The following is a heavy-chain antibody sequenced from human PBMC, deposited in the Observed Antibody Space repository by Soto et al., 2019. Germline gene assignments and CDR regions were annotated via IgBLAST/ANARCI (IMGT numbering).Heavy chain of an antibody. Sequence: QVQLVQSGAEVKKPGSSVKVSCKASGGTFSSYAISWVRQAPGRGLEWMGGIIPIFGTANYAQKFQGRVTITADESTSTAYMELSSLRSEDTAVYYCARDGQTNGVCYGSNCVWFDPWGQGTLVTVSS. CDR2: IIPIFGTA. CDR3: ARDGQTNGVCYGSNCVWFDP. D-gene: IGHD2-8*01. V-gene: IGHV1-69*01. J-gene: IGHJ5*02. CDR1: GGTFSSYA.